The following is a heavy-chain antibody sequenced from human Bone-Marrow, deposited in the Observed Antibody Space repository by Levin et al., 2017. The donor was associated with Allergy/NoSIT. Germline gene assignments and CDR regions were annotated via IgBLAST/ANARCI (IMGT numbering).Heavy chain of an antibody. D-gene: IGHD6-19*01. V-gene: IGHV4-4*07. CDR3: ARVGATGWYFDS. Sequence: PSETLSLTCNVSNVPITSHYWSWIRQPAGKRLEWIGRVHASGSTLYNPSLNSRVTMSVDRSKNEVSLTLHSVTATDTAVYFCARVGATGWYFDSWGQGALVTVSS. CDR1: NVPITSHY. CDR2: VHASGST. J-gene: IGHJ4*02.